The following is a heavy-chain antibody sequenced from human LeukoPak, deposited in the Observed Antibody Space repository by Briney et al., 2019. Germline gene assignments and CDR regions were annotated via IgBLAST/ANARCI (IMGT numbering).Heavy chain of an antibody. Sequence: ASVTVSCTASGYTFTNYAISWMRQAPGQGLEWMGCISAYNGNTNYAQKLEGRVTMTTDTSTSTAYMELRSLTSDDTAVYYCARDRRGEVPPYYFDYWGQGTLVTVSS. CDR2: ISAYNGNT. J-gene: IGHJ4*02. D-gene: IGHD3-16*01. V-gene: IGHV1-18*01. CDR3: ARDRRGEVPPYYFDY. CDR1: GYTFTNYA.